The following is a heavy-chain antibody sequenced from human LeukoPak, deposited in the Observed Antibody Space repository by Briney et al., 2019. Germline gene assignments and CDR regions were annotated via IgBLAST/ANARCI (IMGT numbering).Heavy chain of an antibody. D-gene: IGHD2-21*02. CDR1: GFTFVDYT. V-gene: IGHV3-43*01. CDR3: AKDNRRTTYCGADCFFDY. CDR2: ISWDGSDT. Sequence: GGSLRLSCAASGFTFVDYTMHWVRQPPGKGLEWVSLISWDGSDTYYADSVKGRFTISRDNTKDSLYLQMNSLRTEDTALYYCAKDNRRTTYCGADCFFDYWGQGTLVTVSS. J-gene: IGHJ4*02.